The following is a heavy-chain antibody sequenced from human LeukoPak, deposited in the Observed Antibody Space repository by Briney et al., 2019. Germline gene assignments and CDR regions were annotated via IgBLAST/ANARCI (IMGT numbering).Heavy chain of an antibody. J-gene: IGHJ5*02. D-gene: IGHD3-10*01. V-gene: IGHV1-69*04. Sequence: SVKVSCKASGGTFSSYAISWVRQAPGQGLEWMGRIIPILGIANYAQKFQGRVTITADKSTSTAYMELSSLRSEDTAVYYCARDYSLWFGEFRKDWFDPWGQGTPVTVSS. CDR2: IIPILGIA. CDR3: ARDYSLWFGEFRKDWFDP. CDR1: GGTFSSYA.